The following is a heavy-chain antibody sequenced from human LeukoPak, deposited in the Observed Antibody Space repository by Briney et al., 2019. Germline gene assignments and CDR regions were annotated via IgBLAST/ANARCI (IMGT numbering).Heavy chain of an antibody. J-gene: IGHJ4*02. CDR2: ISWNSGSI. D-gene: IGHD3-10*01. Sequence: GRSLRLSCAASGFTFDDYAMHWVRQAPGKGLEWVSGISWNSGSIGYADSVKGRFTISRDNAKNSLYLQMNSLRAEDTALYYCAKDIHGSGSWWGQGTLVTVSS. V-gene: IGHV3-9*01. CDR1: GFTFDDYA. CDR3: AKDIHGSGSW.